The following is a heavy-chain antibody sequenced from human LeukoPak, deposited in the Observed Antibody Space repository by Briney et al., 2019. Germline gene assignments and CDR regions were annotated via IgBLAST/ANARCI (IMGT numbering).Heavy chain of an antibody. CDR1: GGSISGFY. J-gene: IGHJ4*02. CDR2: VYYSGNT. Sequence: PSETLSLTCTVSGGSISGFYWNWIRQPPGKGLEWIGYVYYSGNTNYDPSLKSRVTISLDTSKNQFSLKLSSVTAADTAVYYCARHLYDSSGYYYEGFDYWGQGTLVTVSS. V-gene: IGHV4-59*01. D-gene: IGHD3-22*01. CDR3: ARHLYDSSGYYYEGFDY.